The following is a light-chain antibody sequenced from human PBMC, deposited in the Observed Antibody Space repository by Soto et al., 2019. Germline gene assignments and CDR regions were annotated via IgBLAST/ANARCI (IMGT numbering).Light chain of an antibody. CDR1: QSISSY. J-gene: IGKJ4*01. CDR3: QQSYSTRIT. Sequence: DIQMTQSPSSLSASVGDRVTITCRASQSISSYLNWYQQKPGKAPKLLIYAASSLQSGVPSRFSGSGSGTDFTLTISSLQPEDFATYYCQQSYSTRITFGGGTQVEIK. CDR2: AAS. V-gene: IGKV1-39*01.